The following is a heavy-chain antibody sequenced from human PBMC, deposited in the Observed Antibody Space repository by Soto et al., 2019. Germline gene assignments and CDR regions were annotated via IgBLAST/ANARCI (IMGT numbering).Heavy chain of an antibody. V-gene: IGHV4-59*01. J-gene: IGHJ6*02. D-gene: IGHD6-25*01. CDR1: GGSISSYY. CDR3: ARDPYSSAGPGMGV. CDR2: IYYSGST. Sequence: PSETLSLTCTVSGGSISSYYWSWIRQPPGKGLEWIGYIYYSGSTNYNPALKSRVTISVDTSKNQFSLKLSSVTAADTAVYYCARDPYSSAGPGMGVWGQGTRVTVSS.